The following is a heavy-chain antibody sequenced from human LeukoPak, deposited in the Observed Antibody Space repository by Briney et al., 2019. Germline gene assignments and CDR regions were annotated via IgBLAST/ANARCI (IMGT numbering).Heavy chain of an antibody. V-gene: IGHV3-21*01. D-gene: IGHD6-19*01. Sequence: GGSLRLSCAASGFTFSSYSMNWVRQAPGKGLEWVSSISSSSSYIYYADSVKGRFTISRDNSKNTLYLQLNSPRAEDTAVYYCVKDQREAYGSGWSRDFDYWGQGTLVTVSS. CDR1: GFTFSSYS. J-gene: IGHJ4*02. CDR3: VKDQREAYGSGWSRDFDY. CDR2: ISSSSSYI.